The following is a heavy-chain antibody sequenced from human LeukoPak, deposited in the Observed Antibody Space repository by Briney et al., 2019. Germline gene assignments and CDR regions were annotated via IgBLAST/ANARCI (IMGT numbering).Heavy chain of an antibody. V-gene: IGHV4-39*07. CDR1: GGSISSSSYY. D-gene: IGHD2-15*01. CDR3: ARGQDIVVVVAAAPRDGYMDV. Sequence: SETLSLTCTVSGGSISSSSYYWGWIRQPPGKGLEWIGSIYYSGSTYYNPSLKSRVTISVDTSKNQFSLKLSSVTAADTAVYYCARGQDIVVVVAAAPRDGYMDVWGKGTTVTVSS. J-gene: IGHJ6*03. CDR2: IYYSGST.